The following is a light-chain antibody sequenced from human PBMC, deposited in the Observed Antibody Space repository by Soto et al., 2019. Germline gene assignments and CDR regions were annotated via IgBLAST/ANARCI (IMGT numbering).Light chain of an antibody. Sequence: QSVLTQPASVSGSPGQSITISFTCTSSDVGSFHLVSWYQQHPGKAAKLIIYEVSKRPSGGSDRFSASKSGNTASLTISVLQAEDEAYYCCSSKFGVTSLVFGGGTKVTVL. CDR1: SSDVGSFHL. CDR2: EVS. V-gene: IGLV2-23*02. CDR3: SSKFGVTSLV. J-gene: IGLJ2*01.